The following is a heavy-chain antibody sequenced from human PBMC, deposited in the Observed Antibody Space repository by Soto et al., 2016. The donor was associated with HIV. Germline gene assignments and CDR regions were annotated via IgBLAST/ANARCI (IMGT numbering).Heavy chain of an antibody. CDR2: ISGSGGHT. V-gene: IGHV3-23*01. Sequence: EVQLLESGGGLVLPGGSLRLSCAASGFTFINYAMTWVRQAPGKGLEWVSSISGSGGHTYYADSVKGRFTISRDNSKNTLYLQMNSLRAEDTAVYYCAKVGSHYCTGGVCYYDYWGQGTLVTVSS. J-gene: IGHJ4*02. D-gene: IGHD2-8*02. CDR3: AKVGSHYCTGGVCYYDY. CDR1: GFTFINYA.